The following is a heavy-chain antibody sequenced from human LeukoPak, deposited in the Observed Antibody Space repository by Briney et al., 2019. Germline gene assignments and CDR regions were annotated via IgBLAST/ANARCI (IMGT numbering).Heavy chain of an antibody. V-gene: IGHV3-48*01. J-gene: IGHJ4*02. CDR3: ARRTAMAVLDY. D-gene: IGHD5-18*01. CDR1: GFTFSSYS. CDR2: ISSSSSTI. Sequence: GGSLRLSCAASGFTFSSYSMNWVRQAPGKGLEWVSYISSSSSTIYYADSVKGRFTISRDNAKNSLYLQMNSLRAEDTAVYYCARRTAMAVLDYWGQGTLVTVSS.